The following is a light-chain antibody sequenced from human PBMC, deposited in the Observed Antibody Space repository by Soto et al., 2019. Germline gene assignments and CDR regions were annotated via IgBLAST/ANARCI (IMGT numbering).Light chain of an antibody. V-gene: IGKV1-27*01. J-gene: IGKJ2*01. CDR2: AAS. Sequence: DIQMTQYPSSLSASVGDRVTITCRASQDISNYLAWYQQKPGKVPKLLIYAASTLQTGVQSRFSGSGSGTVFTLTINSLQPEDVATYYCQNYKSAPNTFGRGTRLEIK. CDR1: QDISNY. CDR3: QNYKSAPNT.